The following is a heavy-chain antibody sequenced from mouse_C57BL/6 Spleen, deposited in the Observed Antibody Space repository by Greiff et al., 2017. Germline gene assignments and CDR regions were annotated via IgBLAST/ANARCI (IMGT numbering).Heavy chain of an antibody. CDR3: TRERDGYYLDY. J-gene: IGHJ4*01. D-gene: IGHD2-3*01. Sequence: EVMLVESGEGLVKPGGSLKLSCAASGFTFSSYAMSWVRQTPEKRLEWVAYISSGGDYIYYADTVKGRFTISRDNARNTLYLQMSSLKSEDTAMYYCTRERDGYYLDYWGQGTSVTVSS. CDR2: ISSGGDYI. CDR1: GFTFSSYA. V-gene: IGHV5-9-1*02.